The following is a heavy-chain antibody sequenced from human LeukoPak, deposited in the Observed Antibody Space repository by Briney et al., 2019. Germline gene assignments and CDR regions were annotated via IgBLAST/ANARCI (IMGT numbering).Heavy chain of an antibody. J-gene: IGHJ4*02. CDR1: GFTVSSNY. CDR2: IYSGGST. CDR3: ARDLAGYCSSTSCYETDY. D-gene: IGHD2-2*03. Sequence: QPGGSLRLSCAASGFTVSSNYMSWVRQAPGKGLEWVSVIYSGGSTYYADSVKGRFTISRDNSKNTLYLQMNSLRAEDTAVYYCARDLAGYCSSTSCYETDYWGQGTLVTVSS. V-gene: IGHV3-66*02.